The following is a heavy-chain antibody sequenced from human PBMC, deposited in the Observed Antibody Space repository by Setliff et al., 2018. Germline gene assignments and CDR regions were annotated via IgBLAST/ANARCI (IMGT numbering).Heavy chain of an antibody. D-gene: IGHD4-17*01. V-gene: IGHV1-18*01. J-gene: IGHJ4*02. CDR1: GYTFISYD. CDR2: ISIDDDKT. CDR3: ARDAWDYGDYGGRYWFDY. Sequence: ASVKVSCKASGYTFISYDISWVRQAPGQGLEWMGLISIDDDKTKYAQKFQGRVTMTTDTSTSTAYMELRSLRSDDTAVYYCARDAWDYGDYGGRYWFDYWGQGTLVTVSS.